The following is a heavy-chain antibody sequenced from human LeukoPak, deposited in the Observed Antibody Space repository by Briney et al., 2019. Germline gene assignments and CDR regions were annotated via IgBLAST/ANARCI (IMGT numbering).Heavy chain of an antibody. D-gene: IGHD6-6*01. Sequence: ASVKVSCKASGHTFTRSYMHCVRQAPGQGLEWIGWSNPNSGGTKYAQNFQGRVTMTRDTSISTAYMELSRLRSDDTAVYYCARGGGRSSSPFDPWGQGTLVTVSS. CDR3: ARGGGRSSSPFDP. J-gene: IGHJ5*02. V-gene: IGHV1-2*02. CDR2: SNPNSGGT. CDR1: GHTFTRSY.